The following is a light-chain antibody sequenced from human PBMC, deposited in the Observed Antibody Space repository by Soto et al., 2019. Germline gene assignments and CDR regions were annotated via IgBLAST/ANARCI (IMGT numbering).Light chain of an antibody. Sequence: EIVLAQSPGTLSLSPGERATVSCMSSQSVSSTYLAWYQQKPGQAPSLLIYGAATRATGFPDRFSGSGSGTDFTLTISRLEPEDFAVYYCQQYGSSPITFGQGTRLEI. V-gene: IGKV3-20*01. J-gene: IGKJ5*01. CDR2: GAA. CDR3: QQYGSSPIT. CDR1: QSVSSTY.